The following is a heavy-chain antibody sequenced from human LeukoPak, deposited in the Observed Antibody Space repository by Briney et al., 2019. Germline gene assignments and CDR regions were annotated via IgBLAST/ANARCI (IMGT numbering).Heavy chain of an antibody. V-gene: IGHV3-48*03. CDR2: ISSSGSTI. Sequence: GGSLRLSCAASGFTFCSYEMNWVRQAPGKGLKWVSYISSSGSTIYYADSVKGRFTISRDNAKNSLYLQMNSLRAEDTAVYYCASSMIVVVIYAFDIWGQGTMVTVSS. D-gene: IGHD3-22*01. CDR1: GFTFCSYE. CDR3: ASSMIVVVIYAFDI. J-gene: IGHJ3*02.